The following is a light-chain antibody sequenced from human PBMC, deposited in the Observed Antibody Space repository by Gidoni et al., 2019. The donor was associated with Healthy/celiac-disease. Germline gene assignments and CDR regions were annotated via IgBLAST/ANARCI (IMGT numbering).Light chain of an antibody. CDR2: GAS. CDR1: QSVSSSY. Sequence: EIVLKQSPGSLSLSPGERATLSCRASQSVSSSYLAWYQQKPGQAPRLPIYGASSRATGIPDRFSGSGSGTDFTLTVSRLEPEDFAVYYCQQYGSSPRTFGQGTKVEIK. CDR3: QQYGSSPRT. V-gene: IGKV3-20*01. J-gene: IGKJ1*01.